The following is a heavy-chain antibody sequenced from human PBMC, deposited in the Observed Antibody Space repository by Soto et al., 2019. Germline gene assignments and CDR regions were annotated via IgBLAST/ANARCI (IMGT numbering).Heavy chain of an antibody. J-gene: IGHJ6*02. CDR2: IYPGDSKT. V-gene: IGHV5-51*01. CDR3: ASLRAPGPYYGMDV. Sequence: GESLKISCKGSGFSFPTYWTAWVRQLPGKGLEWMGIIYPGDSKTTYSPSFQGQVTISADKSISTAYLQWSSLKASDTAMYYCASLRAPGPYYGMDVWGQGTTVTVSS. CDR1: GFSFPTYW.